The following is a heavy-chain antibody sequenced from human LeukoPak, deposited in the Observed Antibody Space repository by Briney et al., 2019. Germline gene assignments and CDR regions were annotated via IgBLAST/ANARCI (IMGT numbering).Heavy chain of an antibody. J-gene: IGHJ2*01. CDR3: AREGPTVTTWYFDL. CDR1: GFTFSSYW. Sequence: GGSLRLSCAASGFTFSSYWMYWVRQAPGKGLEWVASIKQDESERYYGDSVKGRFAVSRDNAKNSLFLQMNSLRAEDTAVYYCAREGPTVTTWYFDLWGRGTLVTVSS. V-gene: IGHV3-7*01. D-gene: IGHD4-17*01. CDR2: IKQDESER.